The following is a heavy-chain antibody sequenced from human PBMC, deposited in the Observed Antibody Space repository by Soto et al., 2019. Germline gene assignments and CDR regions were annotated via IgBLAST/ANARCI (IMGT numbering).Heavy chain of an antibody. CDR2: IHHSRGT. J-gene: IGHJ4*01. D-gene: IGHD6-13*01. V-gene: IGHV4-4*02. CDR3: ARYSAASGTYYFDY. Sequence: SETLSLTCAVSGDSIIGTHWWSWVRRPPGKGLEFIGEIHHSRGTNYNPSLRSRVTMSLDKSKNQLSLILYSVTAADTGVYYCARYSAASGTYYFDYWGQGTLVTVSS. CDR1: GDSIIGTHW.